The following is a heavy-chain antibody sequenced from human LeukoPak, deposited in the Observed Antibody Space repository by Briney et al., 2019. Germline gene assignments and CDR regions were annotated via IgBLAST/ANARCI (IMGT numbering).Heavy chain of an antibody. CDR3: AKDEDGYSYGDY. V-gene: IGHV3-30*18. CDR1: GFTFSSYG. J-gene: IGHJ4*02. D-gene: IGHD5-18*01. CDR2: ISYDGSNK. Sequence: GGSLRLSCAASGFTFSSYGMHWVRQAPGTGLEWVAVISYDGSNKYYADSVKGRFTISRDNSKNTLYLQMNSLRAEDTAVYYCAKDEDGYSYGDYWGQGTLVTVSS.